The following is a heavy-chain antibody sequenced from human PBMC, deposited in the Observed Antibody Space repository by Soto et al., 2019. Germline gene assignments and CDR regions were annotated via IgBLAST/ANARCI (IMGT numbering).Heavy chain of an antibody. CDR1: GGSISSGGYS. J-gene: IGHJ4*02. V-gene: IGHV4-30-2*01. CDR2: IYHSGST. D-gene: IGHD3-10*01. CDR3: AGGSGSYYY. Sequence: QLQLQESGSGLVKPSQTLSLTCAVSGGSISSGGYSWSWIRQPPGKGLEWIGYIYHSGSTYYNPSLRSPVAITVDRSKNQLFMKLSSVTGGGAAVYYCAGGSGSYYYWGQGTLVTVSS.